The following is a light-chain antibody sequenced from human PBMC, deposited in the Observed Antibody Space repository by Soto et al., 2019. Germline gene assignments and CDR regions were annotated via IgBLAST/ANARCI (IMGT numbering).Light chain of an antibody. CDR3: QHSNTFVT. CDR2: TAT. J-gene: IGKJ4*01. V-gene: IGKV1D-12*01. Sequence: DIQMTQSPYSVSASVGDRVTITCRASQDVSFLLAWYQQKPGQSPTLLVYTATTVQSGVPSRFSGSGSGKLFTLTINSLQADDFATYYYQHSNTFVTLGGGTRVEI. CDR1: QDVSFL.